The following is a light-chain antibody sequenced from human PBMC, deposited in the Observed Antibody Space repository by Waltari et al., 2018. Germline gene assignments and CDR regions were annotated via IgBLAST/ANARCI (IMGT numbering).Light chain of an antibody. J-gene: IGLJ1*01. CDR2: AGS. CDR3: CSYAGSSTYV. Sequence: QSALTQPASVSGSPGQAITLSCTGTRSDVGNYNLVHWYQQHPGKAPKLMISAGSKRPSGVSNRFSGSKSGNTASLTISGLQAEDEADYYCCSYAGSSTYVFGTGTKVTVL. CDR1: RSDVGNYNL. V-gene: IGLV2-23*01.